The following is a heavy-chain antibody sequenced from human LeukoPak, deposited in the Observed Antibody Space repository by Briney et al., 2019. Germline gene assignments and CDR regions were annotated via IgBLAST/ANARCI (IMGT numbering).Heavy chain of an antibody. CDR1: GFTFSSYG. CDR3: AKVPNYYDMDGMDV. J-gene: IGHJ6*02. D-gene: IGHD3-22*01. CDR2: ISYDGSNK. V-gene: IGHV3-30*18. Sequence: PGGSLRLSCAASGFTFSSYGMHWVRQAPGKGLEWVAVISYDGSNKYYADSVKGRFTISRDNSKNTLYLQMNSLRAEDTAVYYCAKVPNYYDMDGMDVWGQGTTVTVSS.